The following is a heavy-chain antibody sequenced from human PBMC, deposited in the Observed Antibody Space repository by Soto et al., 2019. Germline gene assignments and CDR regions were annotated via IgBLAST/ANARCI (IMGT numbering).Heavy chain of an antibody. CDR3: VRVVAIPGYPDH. J-gene: IGHJ4*02. D-gene: IGHD5-12*01. V-gene: IGHV1-69*12. Sequence: QVQLLQSGAEVRQPASSVKVPCKTSGGTFSSYAISWVRQAPGQGLEWMGGIVPIVGTTTYAQKFQGRVTITADEATSTAYMQLSRLRSDDTAVYYCVRVVAIPGYPDHWGQGTLVTVSS. CDR2: IVPIVGTT. CDR1: GGTFSSYA.